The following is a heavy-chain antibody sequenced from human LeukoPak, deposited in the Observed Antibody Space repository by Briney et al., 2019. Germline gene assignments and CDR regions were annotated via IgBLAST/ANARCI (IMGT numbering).Heavy chain of an antibody. CDR1: GGSISSGDYS. D-gene: IGHD3-10*01. V-gene: IGHV4-30-4*07. Sequence: PSETLSLTCAVSGGSISSGDYSWSWIRQPPGKALEWVGYIFYSDSTYYNPSLKSRVTISVDTSKNQFSLRLNSVTAADTAVYYCARRLPRFLVRGVLNGNWFDPWGQGTPVTVSS. J-gene: IGHJ5*02. CDR2: IFYSDST. CDR3: ARRLPRFLVRGVLNGNWFDP.